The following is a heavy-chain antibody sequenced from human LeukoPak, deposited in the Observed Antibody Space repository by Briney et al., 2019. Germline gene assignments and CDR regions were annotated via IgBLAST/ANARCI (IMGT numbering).Heavy chain of an antibody. Sequence: GGSLRLSCAASGFTFDDYAMHWVRQAPGKGLAWVSGISWNSGSIGYADSVKGRFTISRDNAKNSLYLQMNSLRAEDTALYYCAKGSIYNWNDADFDYWGQGTLVTVSS. CDR3: AKGSIYNWNDADFDY. J-gene: IGHJ4*02. CDR1: GFTFDDYA. CDR2: ISWNSGSI. V-gene: IGHV3-9*01. D-gene: IGHD1-20*01.